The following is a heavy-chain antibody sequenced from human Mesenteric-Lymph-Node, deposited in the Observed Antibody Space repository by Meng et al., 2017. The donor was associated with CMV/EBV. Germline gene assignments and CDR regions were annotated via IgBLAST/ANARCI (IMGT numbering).Heavy chain of an antibody. CDR3: ARSYCSSIDCYAVGYFDY. D-gene: IGHD2-2*01. CDR1: GASINTRSYY. J-gene: IGHJ4*02. Sequence: SETLSLTCTVSGASINTRSYYWAWIRQPPGKGLEWIGSISYSGSTYYNPSLKSRVTISADTSKNQFSLQLTSVTAADTAVFYCARSYCSSIDCYAVGYFDYWGQGTLVTVSS. CDR2: ISYSGST. V-gene: IGHV4-39*01.